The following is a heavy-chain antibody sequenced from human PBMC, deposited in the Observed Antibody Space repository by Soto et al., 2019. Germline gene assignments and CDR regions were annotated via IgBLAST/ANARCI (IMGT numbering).Heavy chain of an antibody. CDR3: ATVFAYSSNYLFLFD. J-gene: IGHJ4*01. Sequence: SETLSLTCAVYGGSFSGYYWSWIRQPPGKGMEWIGEINHSGSTNYNPSLKSRVTISVDTSKNQFSLKLSSVTAADTAVYYCATVFAYSSNYLFLFD. CDR1: GGSFSGYY. V-gene: IGHV4-34*01. CDR2: INHSGST. D-gene: IGHD4-4*01.